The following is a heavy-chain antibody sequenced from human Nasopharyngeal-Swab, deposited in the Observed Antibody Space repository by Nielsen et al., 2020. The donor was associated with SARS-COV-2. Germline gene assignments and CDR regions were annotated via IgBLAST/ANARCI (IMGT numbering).Heavy chain of an antibody. CDR3: ARDCFFDGSDSSVIDH. D-gene: IGHD1-26*01. V-gene: IGHV1-46*02. J-gene: IGHJ4*02. CDR1: GYTFNSHY. CDR2: INPSGGGT. Sequence: ASVKVSCTASGYTFNSHYMHWVRQAPGQGPEWMGIINPSGGGTSYAQKFQGRVTMTSDMSTTTVYMELSSLRSEDTAVYYCARDCFFDGSDSSVIDHWGQGTSVTVSS.